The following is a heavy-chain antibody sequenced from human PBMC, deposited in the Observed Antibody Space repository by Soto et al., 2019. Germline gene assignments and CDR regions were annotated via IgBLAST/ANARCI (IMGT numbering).Heavy chain of an antibody. D-gene: IGHD2-15*01. Sequence: SETLSLTCTVSGGSIANNNYFWGWVRQPPGKGLEWIGSAAYSGGAYKNPSLKSRVTVSVDTSKNQFSLKLTSVTAADTAVYYCAKVVVGATSHSDFDSWGQGTLVTVSS. CDR3: AKVVVGATSHSDFDS. J-gene: IGHJ4*02. V-gene: IGHV4-39*01. CDR1: GGSIANNNYF. CDR2: AAYSGGA.